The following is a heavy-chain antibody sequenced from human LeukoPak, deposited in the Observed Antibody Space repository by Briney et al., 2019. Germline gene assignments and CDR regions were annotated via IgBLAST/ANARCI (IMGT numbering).Heavy chain of an antibody. D-gene: IGHD4-17*01. CDR2: ISSSSSYI. J-gene: IGHJ6*02. CDR1: GFTFSSYS. CDR3: ARDRSPDYGDYPEYGMDV. V-gene: IGHV3-21*01. Sequence: GGSLRLSCAASGFTFSSYSMNWVRQAPGKGLEWVSSISSSSSYIYHADSVKGRFTISRDNAKNSLYLQMNSLRAEDTAVYYCARDRSPDYGDYPEYGMDVWGQGTTVTVSS.